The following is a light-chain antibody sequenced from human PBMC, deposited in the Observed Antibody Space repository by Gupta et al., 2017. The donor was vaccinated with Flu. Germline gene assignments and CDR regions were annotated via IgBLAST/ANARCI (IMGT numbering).Light chain of an antibody. CDR2: KDT. V-gene: IGLV3-25*03. CDR1: ELSDQF. J-gene: IGLJ3*02. Sequence: GQPATITCSGDELSDQFVYWYQKKPGQAPVLVIYKDTERPSGIPERFSGSSSGTTVTMTISEVRAEDEADYYCQPADGTGSFWVFGGGTKLNVL. CDR3: QPADGTGSFWV.